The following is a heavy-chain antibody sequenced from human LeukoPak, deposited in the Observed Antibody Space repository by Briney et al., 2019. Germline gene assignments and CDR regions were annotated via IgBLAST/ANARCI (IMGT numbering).Heavy chain of an antibody. Sequence: GGSLRLSCAASGFTFSSYSMNWVRQAPGKGLEWVSYIRSSSSTIYYADSVKGRFTISRDNAKNSLYLQMNSLRAEDTAVYYCQTYYDILTGEGFDYWGQGTLVTVSS. CDR3: QTYYDILTGEGFDY. J-gene: IGHJ4*02. V-gene: IGHV3-48*01. CDR1: GFTFSSYS. CDR2: IRSSSSTI. D-gene: IGHD3-9*01.